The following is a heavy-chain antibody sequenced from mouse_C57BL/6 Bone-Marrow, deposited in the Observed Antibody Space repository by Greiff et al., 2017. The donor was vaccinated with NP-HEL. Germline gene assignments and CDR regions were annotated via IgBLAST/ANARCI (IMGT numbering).Heavy chain of an antibody. CDR1: GFTFSSYA. Sequence: EVQGVESGGGLVKPGGSLKLSCAASGFTFSSYAMSWVRQTPEKRLEWVATISDGGSYTYYPDNVKGRFTISRDNAKNNLYLQMSQLKSEDTAMYYCTRDRSPDAMDYWGQGTSVTVSS. V-gene: IGHV5-4*01. J-gene: IGHJ4*01. CDR3: TRDRSPDAMDY. CDR2: ISDGGSYT.